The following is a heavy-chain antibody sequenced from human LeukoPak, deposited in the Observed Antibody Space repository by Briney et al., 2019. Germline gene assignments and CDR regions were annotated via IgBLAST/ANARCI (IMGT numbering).Heavy chain of an antibody. CDR2: ISYDGSNK. V-gene: IGHV3-30-3*01. D-gene: IGHD3-10*01. CDR3: ARGPSEDYYYGSGSYYSSDY. J-gene: IGHJ4*02. CDR1: GFTFSSYA. Sequence: GGSLRLSCAASGFTFSSYAMHWVRQAPGKGLEWVAVISYDGSNKYYADSVKGRFTISRDNSKNTLYLQMNSLRAEDTAVYYCARGPSEDYYYGSGSYYSSDYWGQGTLVTVSS.